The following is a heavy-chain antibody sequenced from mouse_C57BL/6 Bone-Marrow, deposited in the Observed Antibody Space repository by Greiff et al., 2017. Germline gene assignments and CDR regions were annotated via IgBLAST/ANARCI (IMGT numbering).Heavy chain of an antibody. Sequence: QVQLQQPGAELVRPGTSVKLSCKASGYTFTSYWMHWVKQRPGQGLEWIGVIDPSDSYTNYNQKFKGKATLTVDTSSSTAYMQLSSLTSEDSAVSYCARGALDSAGYLDYWGQGTTLTVSS. CDR1: GYTFTSYW. CDR3: ARGALDSAGYLDY. J-gene: IGHJ2*01. CDR2: IDPSDSYT. D-gene: IGHD3-2*01. V-gene: IGHV1-59*01.